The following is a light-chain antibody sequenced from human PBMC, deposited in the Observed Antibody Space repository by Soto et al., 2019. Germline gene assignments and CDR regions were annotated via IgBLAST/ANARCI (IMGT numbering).Light chain of an antibody. V-gene: IGKV1-9*01. J-gene: IGKJ5*01. Sequence: DLQLTQSPSFLSASVGDRVTITCRASQGISSYLAWYQQKPGKAPKFLIYAASTLQSGVPSRFSGSGSGTEFTLTLSSLQPEDFATYYCQQLNSYPPSITFGQGTRLEIK. CDR3: QQLNSYPPSIT. CDR2: AAS. CDR1: QGISSY.